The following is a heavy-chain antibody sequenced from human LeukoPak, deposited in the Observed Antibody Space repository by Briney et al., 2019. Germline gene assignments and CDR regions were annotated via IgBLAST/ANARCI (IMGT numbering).Heavy chain of an antibody. CDR1: VYTFTRYY. D-gene: IGHD3-10*01. V-gene: IGHV1-2*02. CDR2: MNPNSVGK. J-gene: IGHJ6*02. Sequence: ASVKVSCKASVYTFTRYYMHWVREAAGQGLEWMGGMNPNSVGKNYAQKFQGRVTMTRDTSISTAYMELSRLRSDDTAVYYCARLYDGSGSYYKATATGYYYYGMDVWGQGTTVTVSS. CDR3: ARLYDGSGSYYKATATGYYYYGMDV.